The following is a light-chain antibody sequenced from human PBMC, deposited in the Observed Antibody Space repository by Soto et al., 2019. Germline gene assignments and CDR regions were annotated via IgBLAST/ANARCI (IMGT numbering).Light chain of an antibody. V-gene: IGKV3-20*01. CDR3: QQYGSSPWT. CDR1: QSVSSSY. Sequence: IGLTQSAGTLSLSPGERATLSCRASQSVSSSYLTWYQQKPGQAPRPLIYGASSRATGIPDRFSGSGSGTDFTLTISRLEPEDFAVYYCQQYGSSPWTFGQGTKVDIK. CDR2: GAS. J-gene: IGKJ1*01.